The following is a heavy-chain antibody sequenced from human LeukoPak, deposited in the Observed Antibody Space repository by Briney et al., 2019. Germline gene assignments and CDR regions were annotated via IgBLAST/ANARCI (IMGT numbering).Heavy chain of an antibody. Sequence: ASVKVSCKASGYTFTGYYMHWVRQAPGQGLEWMGWINPNSGGTNYAQKFQGWVTMTRDTSISTAYMELSRLRSDDTAVYYCARGLNYYGSGSYRDWFDPWGQGTLDTVSS. CDR1: GYTFTGYY. CDR3: ARGLNYYGSGSYRDWFDP. CDR2: INPNSGGT. D-gene: IGHD3-10*01. J-gene: IGHJ5*02. V-gene: IGHV1-2*04.